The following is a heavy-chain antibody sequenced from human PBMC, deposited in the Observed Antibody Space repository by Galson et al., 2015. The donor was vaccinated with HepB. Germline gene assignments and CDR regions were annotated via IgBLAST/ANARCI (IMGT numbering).Heavy chain of an antibody. CDR1: GFTVSSNY. Sequence: SLRLSCAASGFTVSSNYMTWVRQAPGKGLEWVSVIYSDNNTSYADSVVGRFTISKDNSNNTLYLQMNSMISEDTAVYYCSTVGEPPYYPYYMDVWGKGTTVTLS. CDR2: IYSDNNT. J-gene: IGHJ6*03. V-gene: IGHV3-53*01. D-gene: IGHD1-26*01. CDR3: STVGEPPYYPYYMDV.